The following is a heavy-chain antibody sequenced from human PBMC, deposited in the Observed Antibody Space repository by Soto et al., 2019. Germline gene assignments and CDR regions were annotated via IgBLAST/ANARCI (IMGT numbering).Heavy chain of an antibody. CDR3: ARITATLYYFDY. V-gene: IGHV4-31*03. J-gene: IGHJ4*02. CDR2: IYYSGST. Sequence: SETLSLTCTVSGGSISSGGYYWSWIRQHPGKGLEWIGYIYYSGSTYYNPSLKSRVTISVDTSKNQFSLKLSSVTAADTAVYYCARITATLYYFDYWGQGTLVTVSS. CDR1: GGSISSGGYY.